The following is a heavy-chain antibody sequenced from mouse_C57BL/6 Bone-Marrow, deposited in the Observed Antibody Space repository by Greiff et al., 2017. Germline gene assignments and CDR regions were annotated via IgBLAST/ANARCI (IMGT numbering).Heavy chain of an antibody. Sequence: EVKLLESGPGLVKPSQSLSLTCSVTGYSITSGYYWNWIRQFPGNKLEWMGYISYDGSNNYNPSLKNRISIPRDTSKNQFFLKLNSVTTEDTATYYCARGSKWEEMEGFAYWGQGTLVTVSA. CDR2: ISYDGSN. J-gene: IGHJ3*01. V-gene: IGHV3-6*01. D-gene: IGHD4-1*01. CDR3: ARGSKWEEMEGFAY. CDR1: GYSITSGYY.